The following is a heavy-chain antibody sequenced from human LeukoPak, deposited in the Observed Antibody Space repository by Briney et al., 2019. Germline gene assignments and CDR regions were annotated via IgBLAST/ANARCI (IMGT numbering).Heavy chain of an antibody. J-gene: IGHJ4*02. D-gene: IGHD3-10*01. CDR3: AKDMVRGYYFDC. Sequence: GGTLRLSCAASGFTFSSYGMSWVRQAPGMGLEGVSAICRSGANSYYATSVKGRFSVSRDNTKNTFHLQMNSLRAEDTAVYFCAKDMVRGYYFDCWGQGTLITVSS. CDR2: ICRSGANS. CDR1: GFTFSSYG. V-gene: IGHV3-23*01.